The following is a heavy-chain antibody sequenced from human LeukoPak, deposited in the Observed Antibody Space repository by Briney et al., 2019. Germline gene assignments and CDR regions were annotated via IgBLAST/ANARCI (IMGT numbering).Heavy chain of an antibody. D-gene: IGHD3-3*01. CDR2: INPSGGST. J-gene: IGHJ3*02. Sequence: GASVKVSCKASGYTFTSYYMHWVRQAPGQGLEWMGIINPSGGSTSYAQKFQGRVTMTRDTSTSTVYMELSSLRSEDTAVYYCARTHYDFWSGPVNAFDIWGQGTMVTVSS. CDR1: GYTFTSYY. V-gene: IGHV1-46*01. CDR3: ARTHYDFWSGPVNAFDI.